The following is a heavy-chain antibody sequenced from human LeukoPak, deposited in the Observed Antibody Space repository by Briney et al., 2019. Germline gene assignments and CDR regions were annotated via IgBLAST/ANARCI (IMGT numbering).Heavy chain of an antibody. J-gene: IGHJ3*02. CDR1: GYTFTSYA. CDR2: INAGNGNT. CDR3: ARDRTVGAPPLSAFDI. Sequence: GASVKVSCKASGYTFTSYAMHWVRQAPGQRLEWMGWINAGNGNTKYSQKFQGRVTITRDTSASTAYMELSRLRSEDTAVYYCARDRTVGAPPLSAFDIWGQGTLVTVSA. V-gene: IGHV1-3*01. D-gene: IGHD1-26*01.